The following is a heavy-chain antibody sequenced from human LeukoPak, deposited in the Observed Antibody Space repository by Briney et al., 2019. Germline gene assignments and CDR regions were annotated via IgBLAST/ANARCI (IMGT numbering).Heavy chain of an antibody. V-gene: IGHV1-2*02. Sequence: ASVKVSCKASGYTFTCYYMHWVRQAPGQGLEWMGWINPNSGGTNYAQKVQGRGTMTRDTAISTAYMELSRLRSDDTAVYYCARLYGSGSYGEYNWFDPWGQGTLVTVSS. CDR1: GYTFTCYY. D-gene: IGHD3-10*01. J-gene: IGHJ5*02. CDR2: INPNSGGT. CDR3: ARLYGSGSYGEYNWFDP.